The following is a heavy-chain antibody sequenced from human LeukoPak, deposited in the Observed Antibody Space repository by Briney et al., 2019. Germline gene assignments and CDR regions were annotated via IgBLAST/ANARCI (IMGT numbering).Heavy chain of an antibody. CDR1: GGSISSYY. V-gene: IGHV4-59*01. CDR2: IYYSGST. CDR3: ARGVDTMIVVARAGDWFDP. D-gene: IGHD3-22*01. J-gene: IGHJ5*02. Sequence: IPSETLSLTCTVSGGSISSYYWSWIRQPPGKGLEWIGYIYYSGSTNYNPSLKSRVTISVDTSKNQFSLKLSSVPAADTAVYYCARGVDTMIVVARAGDWFDPWGQGTLVTVSS.